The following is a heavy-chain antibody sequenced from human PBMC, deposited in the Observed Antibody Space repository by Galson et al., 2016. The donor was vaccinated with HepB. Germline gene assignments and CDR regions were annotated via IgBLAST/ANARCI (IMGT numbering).Heavy chain of an antibody. J-gene: IGHJ5*02. Sequence: SETLSLTCNVSGGSLTNTNYLWGWVRQPPGKGLEWIATIDHNGGHMRNPSLMGRVTISRATSRNQFFLTVDSVTAADTAFYYCARHYGHKSDPWGHGTLVTVSS. D-gene: IGHD3-10*01. CDR2: IDHNGGH. CDR1: GGSLTNTNYL. CDR3: ARHYGHKSDP. V-gene: IGHV4-39*01.